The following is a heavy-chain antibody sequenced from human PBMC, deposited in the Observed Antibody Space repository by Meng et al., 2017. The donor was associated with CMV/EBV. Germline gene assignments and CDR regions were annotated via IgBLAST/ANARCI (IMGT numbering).Heavy chain of an antibody. D-gene: IGHD3-10*01. J-gene: IGHJ6*02. CDR2: IKSRPDGGTT. CDR1: GLTFNNAW. V-gene: IGHV3-15*01. CDR3: TSKRRITMVRGVPTYYYYGMDV. Sequence: GESLKISCAASGLTFNNAWISWVRQAPGKGLEWVGRIKSRPDGGTTDYAAPVKGRFTISRDDSKNTLYLQMNSLKTEDTAVYYCTSKRRITMVRGVPTYYYYGMDVWGQGTTVTVSS.